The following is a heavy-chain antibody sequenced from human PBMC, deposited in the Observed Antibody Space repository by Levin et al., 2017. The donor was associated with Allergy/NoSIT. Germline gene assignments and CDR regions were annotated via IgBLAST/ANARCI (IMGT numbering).Heavy chain of an antibody. V-gene: IGHV3-23*01. J-gene: IGHJ5*02. CDR1: GFIFSSYA. Sequence: GGSLRLSCAASGFIFSSYAMSWVRQAPGKGLEWVSVISGSGDSTFYADSVKGRFTISRDISKNTLYMQMNSLRAEDTAVYYCAKSPITPPVANWFDPWGQGTLVTVSS. CDR2: ISGSGDST. CDR3: AKSPITPPVANWFDP. D-gene: IGHD3-3*01.